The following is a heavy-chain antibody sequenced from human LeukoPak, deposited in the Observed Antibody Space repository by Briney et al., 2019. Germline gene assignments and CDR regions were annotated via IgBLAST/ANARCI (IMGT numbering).Heavy chain of an antibody. CDR2: IIPIFGTA. J-gene: IGHJ4*02. D-gene: IGHD6-19*01. CDR1: GGTFSSYA. V-gene: IGHV1-69*05. Sequence: SVKVSCKASGGTFSSYAISWVRQAPGQGLEWMGRIIPIFGTANYAQKFQGRVTITTDESTSTAYMELSRLRSDDTAVYYCARDYGIAVAGRPESTIKWGQGTLVTVSS. CDR3: ARDYGIAVAGRPESTIK.